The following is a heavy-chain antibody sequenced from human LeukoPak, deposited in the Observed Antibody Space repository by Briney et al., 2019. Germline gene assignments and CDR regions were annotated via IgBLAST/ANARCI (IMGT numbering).Heavy chain of an antibody. CDR1: GFTVSSNY. Sequence: GGSLRLSCAASGFTVSSNYMSWVRQAPGKGLEWVSVIYSGGSTYYADSVKGRFTISRDNSKNTLYLQMNSLRAEDTAVYYCARASVVVTAHLDYWGQGTLVTVSS. D-gene: IGHD2-21*02. CDR3: ARASVVVTAHLDY. CDR2: IYSGGST. V-gene: IGHV3-53*01. J-gene: IGHJ4*02.